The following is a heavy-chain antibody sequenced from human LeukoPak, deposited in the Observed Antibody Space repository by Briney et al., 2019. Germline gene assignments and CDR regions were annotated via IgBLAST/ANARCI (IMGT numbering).Heavy chain of an antibody. Sequence: PGGSLRLSCAASGFTFSSYGMHWVRQAPGKGLEWVAVISYDGSNKYYADSVKGRFTISRDNSKNTLYLQMNSLRAEDTAAYYCANSLPDYFDYWGQGTLVTVSS. CDR2: ISYDGSNK. V-gene: IGHV3-30*18. J-gene: IGHJ4*02. CDR1: GFTFSSYG. CDR3: ANSLPDYFDY.